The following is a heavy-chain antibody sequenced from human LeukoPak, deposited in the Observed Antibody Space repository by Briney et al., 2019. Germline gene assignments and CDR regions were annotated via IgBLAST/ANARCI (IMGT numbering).Heavy chain of an antibody. V-gene: IGHV4-4*07. J-gene: IGHJ3*02. CDR1: DGSMTNYY. D-gene: IGHD3-22*01. CDR2: MRTSVNN. Sequence: SETLSLTCSVSDGSMTNYYWSWIRQPAGKGLEWIGRMRTSVNNHYNPSLARRVSMSVDTTKGQLSLELSSVTAADTAVYYCARCYYDNSTYEEAFDIWGQGTMVTVSS. CDR3: ARCYYDNSTYEEAFDI.